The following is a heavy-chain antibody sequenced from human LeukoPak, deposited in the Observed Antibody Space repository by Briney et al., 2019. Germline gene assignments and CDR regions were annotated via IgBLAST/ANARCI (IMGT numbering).Heavy chain of an antibody. V-gene: IGHV4-39*07. CDR3: ARDRGAYYFDY. J-gene: IGHJ4*02. CDR2: IYYSGST. CDR1: GGSISSSSYC. Sequence: PSETLSLTCTVSGGSISSSSYCWGWIRQPPGKGLEWIGSIYYSGSTYYNPSLKSRVTISVDTSKNQFSLKLSSVTAADTAVYYCARDRGAYYFDYWGQGTLVTVSS. D-gene: IGHD3-10*01.